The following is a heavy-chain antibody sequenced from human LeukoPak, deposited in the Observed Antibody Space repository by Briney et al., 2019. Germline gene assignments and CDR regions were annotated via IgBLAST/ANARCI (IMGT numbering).Heavy chain of an antibody. J-gene: IGHJ4*02. Sequence: SVKVSCKASGGTFNSYAISWVRQAPGQGLEWMGGIIPIFGTANYAQKFQGRVTITADESTSTAYMELSSLRSEDTAVYYCARDRGSYGSGSYPLDYWGQGTLVTVSS. CDR3: ARDRGSYGSGSYPLDY. D-gene: IGHD3-10*01. CDR1: GGTFNSYA. V-gene: IGHV1-69*13. CDR2: IIPIFGTA.